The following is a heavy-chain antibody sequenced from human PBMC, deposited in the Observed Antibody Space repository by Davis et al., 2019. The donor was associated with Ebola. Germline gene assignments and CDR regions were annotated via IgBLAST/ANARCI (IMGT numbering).Heavy chain of an antibody. CDR2: IYHSGST. J-gene: IGHJ6*02. Sequence: MPSETLSLTCAVYGGSFSGYYWSWIRQPPGKGLEWIWEIYHSGSTNYNPSLKSRVTISVDTSKNQFSLKLSSVTPEDTAVYYCAREGNYYYGMDVWGQGTTVTVSS. D-gene: IGHD3-10*01. V-gene: IGHV4-34*01. CDR3: AREGNYYYGMDV. CDR1: GGSFSGYY.